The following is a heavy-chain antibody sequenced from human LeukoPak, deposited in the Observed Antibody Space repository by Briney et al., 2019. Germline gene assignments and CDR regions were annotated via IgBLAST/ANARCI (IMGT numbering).Heavy chain of an antibody. CDR1: GYTFSGYY. CDR3: AREGVIDIFDY. J-gene: IGHJ4*02. V-gene: IGHV1-2*02. D-gene: IGHD3-10*01. Sequence: ASVKVSCKASGYTFSGYYMYWVRQAPGQGLEWMGWINPKSGGTNYAQKFQGRVTMTRDTSISTAYMELSRLISDDTAVYYCAREGVIDIFDYWGQGTLVTVSS. CDR2: INPKSGGT.